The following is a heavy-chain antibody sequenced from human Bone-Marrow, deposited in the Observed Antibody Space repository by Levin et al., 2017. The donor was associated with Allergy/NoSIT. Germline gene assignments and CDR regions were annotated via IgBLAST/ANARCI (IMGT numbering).Heavy chain of an antibody. CDR1: GGSISSGSYY. CDR3: ARVRKQDYDILTYYYYMDV. CDR2: IYTSGST. D-gene: IGHD3-9*01. J-gene: IGHJ6*03. Sequence: NPSETLSLTCTVSGGSISSGSYYWSWIRQPAGKGLEWIGRIYTSGSTNYNPSLKSRVTISVDTSKNQFSLKLSSVTAADTAVYYCARVRKQDYDILTYYYYMDVWGKGTTVTVSS. V-gene: IGHV4-61*02.